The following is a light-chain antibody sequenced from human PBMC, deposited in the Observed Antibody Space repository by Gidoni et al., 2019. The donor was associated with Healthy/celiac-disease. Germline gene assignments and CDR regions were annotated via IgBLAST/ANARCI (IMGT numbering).Light chain of an antibody. CDR1: SSNIGAGYD. V-gene: IGLV1-40*01. CDR2: GNP. J-gene: IGLJ3*02. CDR3: QSYDSSLSGWV. Sequence: QSVLTQPPSVSGPPGQRVTISCTGSSSNIGAGYDVHWYQQLPGTAPKLLIYGNPNRPSGVPDRFSGSKSGTSASLAITGLQAEDEADYYCQSYDSSLSGWVFGGGTKLTVL.